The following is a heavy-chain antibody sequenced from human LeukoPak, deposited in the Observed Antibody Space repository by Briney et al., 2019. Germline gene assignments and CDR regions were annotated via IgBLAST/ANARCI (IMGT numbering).Heavy chain of an antibody. Sequence: GSLRLPCTAPGFTFSSYAMSWVRQAPGKGLEWVSAISGSGTSTDYADSVKGRFTISRDNSKNTLYLQMNSLRAEDTAVYYCAKGGVAYRSLYFDFWGQGTLVTVSS. CDR3: AKGGVAYRSLYFDF. CDR1: GFTFSSYA. J-gene: IGHJ4*02. CDR2: ISGSGTST. D-gene: IGHD2-8*02. V-gene: IGHV3-23*01.